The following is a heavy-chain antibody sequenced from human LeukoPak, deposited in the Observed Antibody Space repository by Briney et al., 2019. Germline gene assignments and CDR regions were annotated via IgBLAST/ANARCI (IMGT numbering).Heavy chain of an antibody. CDR3: ARGIVATSFDY. Sequence: GGSLRLSCAASGFTFSSYAMSWVRQAPGKGLEWVSAISGSGGSTYYADSVKGRFTISRDNAKNSLYLQMNSLRAEDTAVYYCARGIVATSFDYWGQGTLVTVSS. CDR2: ISGSGGST. CDR1: GFTFSSYA. D-gene: IGHD1-26*01. V-gene: IGHV3-23*01. J-gene: IGHJ4*02.